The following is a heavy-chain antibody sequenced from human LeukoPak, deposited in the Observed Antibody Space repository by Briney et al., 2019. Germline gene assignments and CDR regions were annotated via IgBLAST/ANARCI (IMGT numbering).Heavy chain of an antibody. CDR1: GFTFSSYA. CDR3: AKRGGSVRGIFDI. D-gene: IGHD3-16*01. V-gene: IGHV3-23*01. J-gene: IGHJ3*02. CDR2: ISGSGGST. Sequence: GGSLGLSCAASGFTFSSYAMSWVRQAPGKGLEWVSAISGSGGSTYYADSVKGRFTISRDNSKNTLYLQMNSLRAEDTAVYYCAKRGGSVRGIFDIWGQGTMVTVSS.